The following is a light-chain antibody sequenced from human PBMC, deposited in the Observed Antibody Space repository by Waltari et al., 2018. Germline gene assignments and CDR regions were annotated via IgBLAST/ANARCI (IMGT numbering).Light chain of an antibody. V-gene: IGLV2-14*01. CDR3: SSYTTSSAPGV. J-gene: IGLJ1*01. CDR1: DSDVGAYDF. CDR2: EVS. Sequence: QSALTQPASVSGSPGQPITISCSGTDSDVGAYDFVHWYQQPPGKAPHLIIYEVSNRPSGISNRFSASKSGNTASLTISGLQAEDEADYYCSSYTTSSAPGVFGTGTRVTVL.